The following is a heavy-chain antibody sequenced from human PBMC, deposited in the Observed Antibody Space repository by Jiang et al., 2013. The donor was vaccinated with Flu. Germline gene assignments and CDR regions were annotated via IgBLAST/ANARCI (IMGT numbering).Heavy chain of an antibody. V-gene: IGHV1-18*04. CDR3: AAESFRYGSGSYSAFDI. CDR2: ISAYNGNT. D-gene: IGHD3-10*01. CDR1: GYTFTSYG. J-gene: IGHJ3*02. Sequence: GYTFTSYGISWVRQAPGQGLEWMGWISAYNGNTNYAQKLQGRVTMTTDTSTSTAYMELRSLRSDDTAVYYCAAESFRYGSGSYSAFDIWGQGTMVTVSS.